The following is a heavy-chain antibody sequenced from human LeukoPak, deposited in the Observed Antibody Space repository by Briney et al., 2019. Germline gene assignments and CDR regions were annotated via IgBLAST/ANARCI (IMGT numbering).Heavy chain of an antibody. Sequence: GGSLRLSCVASGFTFSTYWITWVRQAPGKGLEWVANIKQDGSEKYYVDSVKGRFTVSRDNAKNSLYLQMNSLRAEDTAVYYCARRREQVSFISRRKDQSFDYWGQGTLVTVSS. CDR3: ARRREQVSFISRRKDQSFDY. CDR2: IKQDGSEK. V-gene: IGHV3-7*01. J-gene: IGHJ4*02. D-gene: IGHD1-14*01. CDR1: GFTFSTYW.